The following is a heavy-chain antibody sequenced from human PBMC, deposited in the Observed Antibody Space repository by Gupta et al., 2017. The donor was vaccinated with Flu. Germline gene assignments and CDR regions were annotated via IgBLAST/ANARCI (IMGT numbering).Heavy chain of an antibody. J-gene: IGHJ5*02. CDR2: INHSGST. CDR3: ARGVTGGVRGVIGLYNWFDP. D-gene: IGHD3-10*01. Sequence: QVQLQQWGAGLLKPSETLSLTCAVYGGSFSGYYWRWFRQPPGKGLEWIGEINHSGSTNYNPSLKSRVTISVDTSKNQCSLKLSSVTAADTAVYYCARGVTGGVRGVIGLYNWFDPWGQGTLVTVSS. V-gene: IGHV4-34*01. CDR1: GGSFSGYY.